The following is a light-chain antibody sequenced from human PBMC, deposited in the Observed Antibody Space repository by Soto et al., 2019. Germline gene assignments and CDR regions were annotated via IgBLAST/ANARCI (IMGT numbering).Light chain of an antibody. J-gene: IGLJ1*01. V-gene: IGLV2-14*01. Sequence: QSVLTQLASVSGSPGQSITISCTGTSSDVGGYNYVSWYQQHPGKAPKLMIYDVSNRPSGVSNRFSGSKSGNTASLTISGLQAEDEADYYCSSYTSSSTLVVFGTGTKVTVL. CDR1: SSDVGGYNY. CDR2: DVS. CDR3: SSYTSSSTLVV.